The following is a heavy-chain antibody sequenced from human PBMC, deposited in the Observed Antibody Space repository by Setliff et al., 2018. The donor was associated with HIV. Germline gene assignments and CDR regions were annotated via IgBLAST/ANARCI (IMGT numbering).Heavy chain of an antibody. Sequence: LSLTCSVSGGSLSGYHWSWIRQPPGKGLEWIGYFYKSGSTNSGPAFKSRVSMSGDTSKNQLSLKVTSVTAADTAVYYCARLSDTAMASFDSWGQGTLVTVSS. CDR2: FYKSGST. CDR3: ARLSDTAMASFDS. CDR1: GGSLSGYH. V-gene: IGHV4-59*08. D-gene: IGHD5-18*01. J-gene: IGHJ4*02.